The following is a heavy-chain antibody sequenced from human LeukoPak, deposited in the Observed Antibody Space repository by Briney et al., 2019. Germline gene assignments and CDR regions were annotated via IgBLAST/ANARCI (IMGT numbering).Heavy chain of an antibody. J-gene: IGHJ6*02. Sequence: GGSLRLSCAASGFTFSSYWMHWVRQAPGKGLVWVSRINSDGSSTSYADSVKGRFTISRDNAKNTLYLQTNSLRAEDTAVYYCAREGSSGSYYGMDVWGQVTTVTVSS. CDR1: GFTFSSYW. CDR2: INSDGSST. V-gene: IGHV3-74*01. CDR3: AREGSSGSYYGMDV. D-gene: IGHD6-6*01.